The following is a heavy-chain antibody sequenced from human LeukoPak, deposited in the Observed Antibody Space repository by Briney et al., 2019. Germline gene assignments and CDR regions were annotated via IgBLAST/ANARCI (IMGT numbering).Heavy chain of an antibody. CDR3: ARDIIRMVRGALEY. D-gene: IGHD3-10*01. CDR2: INPNSGGT. Sequence: ASVKVSCKASGYTFTGYYMHWVRQAPGQGLEWMGWINPNSGGTNYAQKFQGRVTMTRDTSISTAYMELSRLRSDDTAVYYCARDIIRMVRGALEYWGQGTLVTVSS. CDR1: GYTFTGYY. J-gene: IGHJ4*02. V-gene: IGHV1-2*02.